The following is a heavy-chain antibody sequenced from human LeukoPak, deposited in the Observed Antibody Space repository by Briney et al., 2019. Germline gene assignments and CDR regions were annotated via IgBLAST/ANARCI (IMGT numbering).Heavy chain of an antibody. CDR3: VKYTGNSILVRFDY. V-gene: IGHV3-23*01. J-gene: IGHJ4*02. Sequence: PGGSLRLSCAASGFTFSSYAMTWVRQAPGKALEWVSGISGSGSGTYYADSVKGRFTTSRDNSKTTLYLQMNSLRAEDTALYYCVKYTGNSILVRFDYWGQGTLVTVSS. CDR1: GFTFSSYA. CDR2: ISGSGSGT. D-gene: IGHD4-23*01.